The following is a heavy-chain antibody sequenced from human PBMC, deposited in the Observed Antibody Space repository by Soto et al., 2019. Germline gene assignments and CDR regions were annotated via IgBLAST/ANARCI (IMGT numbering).Heavy chain of an antibody. CDR1: GFTFGNYG. V-gene: IGHV3-23*01. D-gene: IGHD2-21*02. J-gene: IGHJ3*01. CDR2: ISGGGGNT. CDR3: AKGFIVVVTVLRPDDAFDV. Sequence: PGGSLRLSCATSGFTFGNYGMNWVRQAPGKGLEWVSGISGGGGNTYYADSVKGRFTISRDPSKNTVFLEMNSLRAEDTAVYYCAKGFIVVVTVLRPDDAFDVWCQGTLVTVSS.